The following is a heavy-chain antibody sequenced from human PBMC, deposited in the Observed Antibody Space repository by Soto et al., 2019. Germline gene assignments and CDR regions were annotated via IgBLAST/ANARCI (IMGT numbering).Heavy chain of an antibody. Sequence: EASVKVSCKASGFTFTSSAMQWVRQAPGQRLEWIGWIIVGSGNTNYAQKFQERVTMTRNMSISTAYMELSSLRSEDTAVYYCARGATYYDAAFDIWGQGTMVTGSS. D-gene: IGHD3-3*01. CDR2: IIVGSGNT. J-gene: IGHJ3*02. CDR1: GFTFTSSA. CDR3: ARGATYYDAAFDI. V-gene: IGHV1-58*02.